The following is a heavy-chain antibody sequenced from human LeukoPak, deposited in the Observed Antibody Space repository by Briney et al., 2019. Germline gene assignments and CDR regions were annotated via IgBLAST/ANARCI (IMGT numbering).Heavy chain of an antibody. CDR2: ISSSSSYI. J-gene: IGHJ3*02. CDR1: GFTFSSYS. CDR3: ARDSRGLWFGELLSEGPAFDI. V-gene: IGHV3-21*01. Sequence: GGSLRLSCAASGFTFSSYSMNWVRQAPGKGLEWVSSISSSSSYIYYADSVKGRFTISRDNAKNSLYLQMNSLRAEDTAVYYCARDSRGLWFGELLSEGPAFDIWGQGTMVTVSS. D-gene: IGHD3-10*01.